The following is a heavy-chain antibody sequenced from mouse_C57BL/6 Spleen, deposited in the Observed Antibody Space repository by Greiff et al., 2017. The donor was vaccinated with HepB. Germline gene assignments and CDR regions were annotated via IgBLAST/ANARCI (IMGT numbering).Heavy chain of an antibody. CDR2: ISGGGGNT. CDR3: ARHTDYFDY. CDR1: GFTFSSYT. J-gene: IGHJ2*01. Sequence: EVKLVESGGGLVKPGGSLKLSCAASGFTFSSYTMSWVRQTPEKRLEWVATISGGGGNTYYPDSVKGRFTISRDNAKNTLYLKMSSLRSEDTALYYCARHTDYFDYWGQGTTLTVSS. V-gene: IGHV5-9*01.